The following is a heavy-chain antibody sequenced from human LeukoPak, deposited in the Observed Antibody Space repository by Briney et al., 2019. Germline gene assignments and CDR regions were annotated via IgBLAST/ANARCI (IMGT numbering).Heavy chain of an antibody. V-gene: IGHV4-34*01. D-gene: IGHD6-19*01. J-gene: IGHJ4*02. CDR3: ARGLAVAGTDDY. CDR2: INHSGST. CDR1: GGSFSGYY. Sequence: SETLSLTCAVYGGSFSGYYWSWIRQPPGKGLEWIGEINHSGSTNYNLSLKSRVTISVDTSKNQFSLKLSSVTAADTAVYYCARGLAVAGTDDYWGQGTLVTVSS.